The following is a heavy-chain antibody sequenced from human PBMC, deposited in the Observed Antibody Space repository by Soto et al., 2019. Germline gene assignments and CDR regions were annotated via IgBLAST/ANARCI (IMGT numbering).Heavy chain of an antibody. CDR1: GGSLSSSSYY. D-gene: IGHD3-22*01. Sequence: SETLSLTSTVSGGSLSSSSYYWGWIRQHPGKGLEWIGRIDYSGSTYYNPSVKSRVTISVETSKNQFSLKLSALTAGDTVVDYCSRHEGWLLRSTSCGCWRQG. CDR3: SRHEGWLLRSTSCGC. CDR2: IDYSGST. V-gene: IGHV4-39*01. J-gene: IGHJ1*01.